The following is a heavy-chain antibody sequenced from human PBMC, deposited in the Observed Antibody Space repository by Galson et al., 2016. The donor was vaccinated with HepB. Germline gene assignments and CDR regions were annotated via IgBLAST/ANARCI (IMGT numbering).Heavy chain of an antibody. J-gene: IGHJ4*02. V-gene: IGHV3-48*02. Sequence: SLRLSCAGSGFTFSSHPMNWVRQAPGKGLEWISYISSSSNSMYYADSVKGRFTISRDNAKNSLYLQMNSLRDEDTAVYYCVKGAGTIDYWGQGTLVTVSS. CDR1: GFTFSSHP. CDR3: VKGAGTIDY. CDR2: ISSSSNSM. D-gene: IGHD6-19*01.